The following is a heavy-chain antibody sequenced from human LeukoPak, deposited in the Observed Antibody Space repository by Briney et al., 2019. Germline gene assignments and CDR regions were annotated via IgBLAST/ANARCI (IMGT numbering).Heavy chain of an antibody. CDR3: ARGYDSSGYNDYSFDY. CDR2: IYYGGST. D-gene: IGHD3-22*01. V-gene: IGHV4-39*07. CDR1: SGSISSSSYN. J-gene: IGHJ4*02. Sequence: SETLSLTCTVSSGSISSSSYNWGWIRQPPGKGLEWIGNIYYGGSTYYKPSLKSRVTISVDTSKNQFSLKLSSVTAADSAVYYCARGYDSSGYNDYSFDYWGQGTLVTVSS.